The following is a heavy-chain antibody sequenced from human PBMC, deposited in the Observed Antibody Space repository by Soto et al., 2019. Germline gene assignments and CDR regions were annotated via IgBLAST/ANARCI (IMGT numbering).Heavy chain of an antibody. Sequence: QLQLQESGPGLVKPSETLSLTCTVSGGSISSSSYYWDWIRQPPGKGLQWIGNIYYSGSTYYNPSLKSRVTLSVEPSKNQFSLKLSSVTAADTAVYYCALQRGSGWTTFDYWGQGTLVTVSS. CDR3: ALQRGSGWTTFDY. V-gene: IGHV4-39*01. CDR1: GGSISSSSYY. J-gene: IGHJ4*02. CDR2: IYYSGST. D-gene: IGHD6-19*01.